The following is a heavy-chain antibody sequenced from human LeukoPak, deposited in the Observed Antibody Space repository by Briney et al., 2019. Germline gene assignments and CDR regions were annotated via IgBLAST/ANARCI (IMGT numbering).Heavy chain of an antibody. CDR1: GGSVSFGSYY. Sequence: PSETLSLTCTVSGGSVSFGSYYWSWVRQPAGKGLEWIGRIYSGGSTNYNPSLKSRVTMSVDMSKNQFSLKVRSVTAADTAVYYCARHSSGFDYWGQGTLVTVSS. CDR2: IYSGGST. D-gene: IGHD6-19*01. CDR3: ARHSSGFDY. J-gene: IGHJ4*02. V-gene: IGHV4-61*02.